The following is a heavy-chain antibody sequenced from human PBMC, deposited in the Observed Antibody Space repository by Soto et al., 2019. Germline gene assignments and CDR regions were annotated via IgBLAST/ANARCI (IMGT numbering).Heavy chain of an antibody. Sequence: GGSLRLSCAASGFTFSKYGMHWVRQPPGKGLEWVAVVSHDGEATYYAGSVNGRFTISRDNSKNTLSLQMDTLRDEDTAVYYCAKEAQVRVSQDLDYWGQGTLVTVSS. CDR3: AKEAQVRVSQDLDY. D-gene: IGHD2-2*01. J-gene: IGHJ4*02. CDR2: VSHDGEAT. V-gene: IGHV3-30*18. CDR1: GFTFSKYG.